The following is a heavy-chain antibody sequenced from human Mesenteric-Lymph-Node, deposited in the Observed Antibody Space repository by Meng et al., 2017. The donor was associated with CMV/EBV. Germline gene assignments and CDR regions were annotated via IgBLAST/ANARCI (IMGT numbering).Heavy chain of an antibody. CDR1: GYTFTGYY. Sequence: ASVKVSCKASGYTFTGYYMHWVRQAPGQGLEWMGWINPNSGGTNYAQKFQGRVTMTRDTSISTAYMELSRLRSDDTAVYYCTREGKSGRPGNYYTDGPSDSWGQGTLVTVSS. V-gene: IGHV1-2*02. CDR2: INPNSGGT. CDR3: TREGKSGRPGNYYTDGPSDS. J-gene: IGHJ5*01. D-gene: IGHD3-10*01.